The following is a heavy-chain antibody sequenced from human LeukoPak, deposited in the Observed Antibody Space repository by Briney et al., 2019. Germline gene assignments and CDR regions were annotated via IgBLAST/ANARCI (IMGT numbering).Heavy chain of an antibody. Sequence: GASVKVSCKASGYTFTSYDINWVRQATGQGLEWMGWMNPNSSSTGYAQKFQGRVTMTRNTSISTAYMELSSLRSEDTAVYYCATRYGSGWGDYYMDVWGKGTTVTISS. CDR2: MNPNSSST. CDR3: ATRYGSGWGDYYMDV. J-gene: IGHJ6*03. V-gene: IGHV1-8*01. CDR1: GYTFTSYD. D-gene: IGHD3-10*01.